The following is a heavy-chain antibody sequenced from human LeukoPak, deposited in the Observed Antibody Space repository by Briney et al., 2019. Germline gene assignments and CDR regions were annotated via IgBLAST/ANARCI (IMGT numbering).Heavy chain of an antibody. Sequence: GGSLRLACAASGFTFSNAWMSWVRQAPGKGLEWVGRIKSKTDGGTTDYAAPVKGRFTISRDDSKNTLYLQMSSLKTEDTAVYYCTTWFYYDSSGTIDYWGQGTLVTVSS. J-gene: IGHJ4*02. D-gene: IGHD3-22*01. CDR3: TTWFYYDSSGTIDY. CDR2: IKSKTDGGTT. CDR1: GFTFSNAW. V-gene: IGHV3-15*01.